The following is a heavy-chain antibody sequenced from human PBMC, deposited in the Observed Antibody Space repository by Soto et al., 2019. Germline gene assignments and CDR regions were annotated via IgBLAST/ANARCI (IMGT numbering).Heavy chain of an antibody. J-gene: IGHJ4*02. CDR3: ARIPRRLDSSGYDFDY. Sequence: QVQLVESEGGLVKPGGSLRLSCAASGFTFSDYYMSWIRQAPGKGLEWVSYISSSSSYTNYADSVKGRFTISRDNAKNSLYLQMNRLRAEDTAVYDCARIPRRLDSSGYDFDYWGQGTLVTVSS. CDR2: ISSSSSYT. D-gene: IGHD3-22*01. V-gene: IGHV3-11*05. CDR1: GFTFSDYY.